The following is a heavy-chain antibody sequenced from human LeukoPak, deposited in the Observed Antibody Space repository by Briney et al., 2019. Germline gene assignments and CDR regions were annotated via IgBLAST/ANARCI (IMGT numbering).Heavy chain of an antibody. CDR3: ATARRSSSTIRFDY. D-gene: IGHD6-6*01. J-gene: IGHJ4*02. Sequence: ASVKVSCKASGYTFTSYGISWVRQAPGQGLEWMGWISAYNGNTNYAQKFQGRVTMTEDASTDTAYMELSSLRSEDTAVYYCATARRSSSTIRFDYWGQGTLVTVSS. V-gene: IGHV1-18*01. CDR1: GYTFTSYG. CDR2: ISAYNGNT.